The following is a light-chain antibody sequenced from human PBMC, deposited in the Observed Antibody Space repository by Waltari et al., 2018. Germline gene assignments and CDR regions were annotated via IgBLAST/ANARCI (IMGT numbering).Light chain of an antibody. CDR2: GAS. CDR3: QQYDNWLGT. Sequence: EIVMTQSPATLSVFPGDRATLSCRASQSIRSKLAWYQHKPGQAPRLLIYGASTRATGIPARFSGSGSGTEFTLTISSLQSEGFAVYFCQQYDNWLGTFGQGTKVEIK. V-gene: IGKV3-15*01. J-gene: IGKJ1*01. CDR1: QSIRSK.